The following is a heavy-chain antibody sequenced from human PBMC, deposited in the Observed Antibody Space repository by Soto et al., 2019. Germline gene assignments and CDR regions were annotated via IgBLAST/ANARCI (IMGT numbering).Heavy chain of an antibody. D-gene: IGHD3-22*01. J-gene: IGHJ6*02. V-gene: IGHV1-69*01. CDR1: GGTFSKYA. CDR2: TIPMFGTP. Sequence: QVQLVQSGAEMQQPGASVRVSCKASGGTFSKYAFSWVRQAPEQGLEWLGGTIPMFGTPNYAQKFQGRVAISADESTATVYMELSSLRSGDTAVYFCARPLRDRNYYYGMAVWGQGTTVTVSS. CDR3: ARPLRDRNYYYGMAV.